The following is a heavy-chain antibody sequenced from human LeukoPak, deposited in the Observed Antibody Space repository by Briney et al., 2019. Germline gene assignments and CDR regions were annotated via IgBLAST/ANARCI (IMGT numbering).Heavy chain of an antibody. CDR3: ARGRHCSRTSCYIDAFDI. D-gene: IGHD2-2*02. CDR1: GFTFSSYS. Sequence: PGGSLRLSCAASGFTFSSYSMYWVRQAPGKGLEWVSYISSSSSTIYYADSVKGRFTISRDNAKNSLYLQMNSLRDEDTAVYYCARGRHCSRTSCYIDAFDIWGQGTIVTVSS. J-gene: IGHJ3*02. V-gene: IGHV3-48*02. CDR2: ISSSSSTI.